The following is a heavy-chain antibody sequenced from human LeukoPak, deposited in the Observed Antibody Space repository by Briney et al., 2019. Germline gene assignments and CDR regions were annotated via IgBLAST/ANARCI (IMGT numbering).Heavy chain of an antibody. CDR3: ASDKQLRGYSYGSYYYYFYMDV. D-gene: IGHD5-18*01. Sequence: SETLSLTCTVSGGSISSGSYYWNWIRQPAGKGLEWIGRIYTSGSTNYNPSLKSRVTISVDTSKNQFSLKLISVTAADTAVYYCASDKQLRGYSYGSYYYYFYMDVWGKGTTVTISS. CDR1: GGSISSGSYY. V-gene: IGHV4-61*02. CDR2: IYTSGST. J-gene: IGHJ6*03.